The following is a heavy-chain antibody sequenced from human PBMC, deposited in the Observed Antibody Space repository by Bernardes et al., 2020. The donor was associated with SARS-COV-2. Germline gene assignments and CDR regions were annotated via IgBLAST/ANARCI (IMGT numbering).Heavy chain of an antibody. V-gene: IGHV1-18*01. CDR3: ATVVAYSCGGGRFDP. J-gene: IGHJ5*02. CDR2: ISADNVNT. D-gene: IGHD5-18*01. CDR1: GYTFTSYG. Sequence: ASVKVSCKASGYTFTSYGISWVRQAPGQGLEWMGWISADNVNTNYAQKFQGRVTMTTDTSTSTAYMELRSLRSDDTAVYYCATVVAYSCGGGRFDPWGQGTLVTVSS.